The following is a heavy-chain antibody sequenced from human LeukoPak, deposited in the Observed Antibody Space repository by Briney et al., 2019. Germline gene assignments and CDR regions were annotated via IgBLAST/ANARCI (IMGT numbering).Heavy chain of an antibody. D-gene: IGHD2-2*01. CDR1: GYSITDGYY. CDR2: VYHSGST. V-gene: IGHV4-38-2*01. Sequence: SETLSLTCAVSGYSITDGYYWGWIRQPPGKGPEYIGFVYHSGSTYYNPSLRRRVTMSVDTSKNQFSLNLTSVTAADTAVYFCARVVGSSSSKNWFDPWGQGTLVTVSS. J-gene: IGHJ5*02. CDR3: ARVVGSSSSKNWFDP.